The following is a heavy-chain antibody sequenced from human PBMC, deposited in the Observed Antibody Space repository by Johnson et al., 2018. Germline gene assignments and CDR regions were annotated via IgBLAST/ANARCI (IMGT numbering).Heavy chain of an antibody. Sequence: QVQLVQSGGGVVQPGRSLRLSCAASGFTFSSYGMHWVRQAPGKGLEWVAVISYDGSNKYYADSVKGRFTISRDNSKNTLYLQMNSLRTEDTAVDYCAKEGLGGNSRYYYYGMDVWGQGTTVTVSS. CDR2: ISYDGSNK. V-gene: IGHV3-30*18. CDR1: GFTFSSYG. J-gene: IGHJ6*02. CDR3: AKEGLGGNSRYYYYGMDV. D-gene: IGHD5-18*01.